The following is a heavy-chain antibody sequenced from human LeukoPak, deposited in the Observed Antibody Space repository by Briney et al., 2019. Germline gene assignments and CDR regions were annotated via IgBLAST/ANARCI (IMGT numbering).Heavy chain of an antibody. CDR2: ISGSGGST. D-gene: IGHD3-3*01. Sequence: GGSLRLSCAGSGFTFRSTWMNWVRQAPGKGLEWVSAISGSGGSTYYADSVKGRFTISRDNSKNTLYLQMNSLRAEDTAVYYCAKLYDLWSPSAFDIWGQGTMVTVSS. CDR3: AKLYDLWSPSAFDI. CDR1: GFTFRSTW. V-gene: IGHV3-23*01. J-gene: IGHJ3*02.